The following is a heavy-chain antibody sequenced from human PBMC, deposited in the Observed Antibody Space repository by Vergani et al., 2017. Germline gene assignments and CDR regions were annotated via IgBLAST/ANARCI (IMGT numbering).Heavy chain of an antibody. D-gene: IGHD3-3*01. CDR2: ISGYNGNT. Sequence: QVQLVQSGAEVKKPGASVKVSCKASGYSFTSYGISWVRQAPGQGPEWMGWISGYNGNTNYAQKFQGRITVTTDTSTTTAYMELRSLRSDDTAVYYCARDVSFGVVTSAMDVWGKGTTVTDSS. J-gene: IGHJ6*03. CDR1: GYSFTSYG. V-gene: IGHV1-18*01. CDR3: ARDVSFGVVTSAMDV.